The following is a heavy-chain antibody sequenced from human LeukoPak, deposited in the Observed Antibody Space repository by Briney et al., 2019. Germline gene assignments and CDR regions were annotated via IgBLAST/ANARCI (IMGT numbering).Heavy chain of an antibody. Sequence: PGGSLRLSCAASELTLSSNYMSWIRQAPGRGLEWVSFIYSGGSTYYADSARGRFIISRDNSKNTLYLQMNSLKASDTAMYYCAIVGATESFDYWGQGTLVTVSS. CDR3: AIVGATESFDY. V-gene: IGHV3-53*01. D-gene: IGHD1-26*01. CDR2: IYSGGST. J-gene: IGHJ4*02. CDR1: ELTLSSNY.